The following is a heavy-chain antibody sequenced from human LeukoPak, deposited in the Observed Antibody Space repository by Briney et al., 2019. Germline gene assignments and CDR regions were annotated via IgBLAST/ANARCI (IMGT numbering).Heavy chain of an antibody. CDR2: IPYDGSNK. CDR3: ARAPEYYDFWSGYSDYYYYGMDV. Sequence: GGSLRLSCAASGFTFSSYAMHWVRQAPGKGLEWVAVIPYDGSNKYYADSVKGRFTISRDNSKNTLYLQMNSLRAEDTAVYYCARAPEYYDFWSGYSDYYYYGMDVWGQGTTVTVSS. D-gene: IGHD3-3*01. CDR1: GFTFSSYA. V-gene: IGHV3-30*04. J-gene: IGHJ6*02.